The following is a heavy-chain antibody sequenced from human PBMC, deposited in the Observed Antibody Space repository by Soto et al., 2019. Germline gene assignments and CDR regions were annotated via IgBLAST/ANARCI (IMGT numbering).Heavy chain of an antibody. CDR3: AREDCSGGSCYSSTFDY. CDR2: INPSGGST. D-gene: IGHD2-15*01. J-gene: IGHJ4*02. Sequence: ASVKVSCKASGYTFTSYYMHWVRQAPGQGLEWMGIINPSGGSTSYAQKFQGRVTMTRDTSTSTVYMELSGLRSEDTAVYYCAREDCSGGSCYSSTFDYWGQGTLVTVSS. V-gene: IGHV1-46*01. CDR1: GYTFTSYY.